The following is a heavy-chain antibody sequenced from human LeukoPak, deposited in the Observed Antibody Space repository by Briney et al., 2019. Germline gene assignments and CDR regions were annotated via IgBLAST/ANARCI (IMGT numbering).Heavy chain of an antibody. J-gene: IGHJ4*02. Sequence: PSVKVSCKASGGTFSSYAISWVRQAPGQGLEWMGGIIPIFGTAKYAQKFQGRVTITADESTSTAYMELSSLRSEDTAVYYCARANQGGYASTFDYWGQGTLVTVSS. V-gene: IGHV1-69*13. CDR3: ARANQGGYASTFDY. CDR2: IIPIFGTA. D-gene: IGHD5-12*01. CDR1: GGTFSSYA.